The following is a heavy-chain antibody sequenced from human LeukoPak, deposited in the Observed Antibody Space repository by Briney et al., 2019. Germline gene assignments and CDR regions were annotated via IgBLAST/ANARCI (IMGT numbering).Heavy chain of an antibody. CDR1: GGSISSYY. J-gene: IGHJ3*02. CDR3: ARHSPLKNAFDI. Sequence: SETLSLTCTVSGGSISSYYWSWIRQPPGKGLEWIGSIYYSGSTYYNPSLKSRVTISVDTSKNQFSLKLSSVTAADTAVYYCARHSPLKNAFDIWGQGTMVTVSS. V-gene: IGHV4-39*01. CDR2: IYYSGST.